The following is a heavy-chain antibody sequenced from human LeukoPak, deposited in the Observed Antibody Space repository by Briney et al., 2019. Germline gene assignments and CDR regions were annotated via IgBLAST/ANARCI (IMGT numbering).Heavy chain of an antibody. Sequence: GASVKVSCKASGYIFTSHYIHWVRQAPGQGLEWMGVINPGGGSTTYAQKFQGRLTMTSDTSTTTVYMELSSLRSDDTAMFYCARGQPVGGTRDPFDYWGQGTLVTVSS. D-gene: IGHD6-19*01. V-gene: IGHV1-46*01. J-gene: IGHJ4*02. CDR1: GYIFTSHY. CDR2: INPGGGST. CDR3: ARGQPVGGTRDPFDY.